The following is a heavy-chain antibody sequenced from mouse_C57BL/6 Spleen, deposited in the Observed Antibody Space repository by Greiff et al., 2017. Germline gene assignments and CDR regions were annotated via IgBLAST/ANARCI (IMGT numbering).Heavy chain of an antibody. CDR1: GYAFSSSW. D-gene: IGHD2-4*01. Sequence: QVQLQQSGPELVKPGASVKISCKASGYAFSSSWMNWVKQRPGKGLEWIGRINPGDGDTNYNGKFKGKATLTADKSSSTAYMQLSSLTSEDSAVYVCASLVCYDYDGCYAMDYWGQGTSVTVSA. J-gene: IGHJ4*01. V-gene: IGHV1-82*01. CDR2: INPGDGDT. CDR3: ASLVCYDYDGCYAMDY.